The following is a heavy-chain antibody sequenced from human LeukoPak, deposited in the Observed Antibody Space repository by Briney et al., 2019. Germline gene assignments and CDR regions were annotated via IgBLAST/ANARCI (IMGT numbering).Heavy chain of an antibody. CDR1: GYSISTSNY. CDR3: ARYDSSGWSPFDY. D-gene: IGHD6-19*01. Sequence: PSDTLSLTCAVSGYSISTSNYWVWIRQPPGKGPEWIGHIYYSGGIYYNPSLKSRVTMSVDTSKNQFSLKLSSVTAVDTAVYYCARYDSSGWSPFDYWGQGTLVTVSS. V-gene: IGHV4-28*05. J-gene: IGHJ4*02. CDR2: IYYSGGI.